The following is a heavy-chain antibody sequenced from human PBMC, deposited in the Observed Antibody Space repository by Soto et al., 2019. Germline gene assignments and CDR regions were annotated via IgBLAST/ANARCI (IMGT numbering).Heavy chain of an antibody. CDR1: GDSISTFY. CDR2: VYYTGST. D-gene: IGHD3-22*01. V-gene: IGHV4-59*01. Sequence: SETLSLTCTFSGDSISTFYWGWMRQSPGKELEWIGYVYYTGSTNYNPSLKSRVTISVDRSKNQFSLKLTSANAADTAVYYCARGRTVRNYADDSSDYFYFFDYWGQGTQVTVSS. J-gene: IGHJ4*02. CDR3: ARGRTVRNYADDSSDYFYFFDY.